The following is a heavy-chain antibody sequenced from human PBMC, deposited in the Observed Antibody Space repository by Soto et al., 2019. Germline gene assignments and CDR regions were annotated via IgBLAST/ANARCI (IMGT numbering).Heavy chain of an antibody. V-gene: IGHV3-74*01. D-gene: IGHD6-13*01. CDR2: ISGDGGTI. Sequence: GGSVRLSCAAYGFSLSSIFMQWVRQVSGEGLEWVSRISGDGGTISYADSVKGRFTISRDNAKNTLYLQMNSLRDEDTAVYYCARTFVSGIAGFDLWDQATFVTVSS. CDR3: ARTFVSGIAGFDL. CDR1: GFSLSSIF. J-gene: IGHJ5*02.